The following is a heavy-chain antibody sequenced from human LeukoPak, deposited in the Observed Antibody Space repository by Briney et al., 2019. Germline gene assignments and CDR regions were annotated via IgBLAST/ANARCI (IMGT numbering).Heavy chain of an antibody. CDR1: GGSISSGGYY. Sequence: SETLSLTCTVSGGSISSGGYYWSWIRQHPGKGLEWIGYIYNSGSTYYNPSLKSRVTISVDTSKNQFSLKLSSVTAADTAVYYCANFGNSYGFNYWGQEALVTVSS. D-gene: IGHD5-18*01. CDR2: IYNSGST. CDR3: ANFGNSYGFNY. V-gene: IGHV4-31*03. J-gene: IGHJ4*02.